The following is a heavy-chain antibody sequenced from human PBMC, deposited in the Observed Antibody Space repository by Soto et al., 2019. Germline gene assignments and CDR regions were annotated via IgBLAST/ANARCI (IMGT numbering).Heavy chain of an antibody. CDR2: IWYDGSNK. CDR3: ARDKGGSSSWYAFDI. J-gene: IGHJ3*02. CDR1: GFTFSSYG. Sequence: GGSLRLSCAASGFTFSSYGMHWVRQAPGKGLEWVAVIWYDGSNKYYADSVKGRFTISRDNSKNTLYLQMNSLRAEDTAVYYCARDKGGSSSWYAFDIWGQGTMVTVSS. D-gene: IGHD6-13*01. V-gene: IGHV3-33*01.